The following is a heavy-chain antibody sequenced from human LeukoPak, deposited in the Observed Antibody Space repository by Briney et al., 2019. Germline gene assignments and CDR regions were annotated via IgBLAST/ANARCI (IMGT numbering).Heavy chain of an antibody. CDR1: GFTFSSYS. V-gene: IGHV3-23*01. CDR3: EKRAVGGASFDY. CDR2: ISGCGGST. Sequence: PGGSLRLSCAASGFTFSSYSMNWVRQAPGKGLEWVSAISGCGGSTYYADSVKCRITISRDKSKTTLYQQMIRLRAEDAAVYYCEKRAVGGASFDYWGQGSLVTVSS. J-gene: IGHJ4*02. D-gene: IGHD6-19*01.